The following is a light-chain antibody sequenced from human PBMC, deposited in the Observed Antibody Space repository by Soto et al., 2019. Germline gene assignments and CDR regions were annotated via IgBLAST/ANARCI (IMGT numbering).Light chain of an antibody. J-gene: IGKJ3*01. V-gene: IGKV3-20*01. CDR2: GAS. CDR3: QQYGTSPFT. CDR1: ERISSNF. Sequence: VLTQSPDTLSLSPGERATLSCRASERISSNFLAWYQQRPGQAPRLLIYGASTRASVIPDRFSGSWSGIDFALTISRLEHEDFAVFYCQQYGTSPFTFGPGTTVEIK.